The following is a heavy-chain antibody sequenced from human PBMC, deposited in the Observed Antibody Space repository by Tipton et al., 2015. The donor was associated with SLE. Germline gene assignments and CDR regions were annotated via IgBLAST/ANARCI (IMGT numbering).Heavy chain of an antibody. J-gene: IGHJ4*02. D-gene: IGHD6-19*01. V-gene: IGHV3-23*01. Sequence: SLRLSCAASGFTFSNYAMSWVRQAPGKGLEWVSSISGSGGSTFYADAVKGRFTISRDNSKNRLYLQMDSLRAEDTAVYYCARDGDSSGWFGTFAYWGQGSLVTVSS. CDR2: ISGSGGST. CDR3: ARDGDSSGWFGTFAY. CDR1: GFTFSNYA.